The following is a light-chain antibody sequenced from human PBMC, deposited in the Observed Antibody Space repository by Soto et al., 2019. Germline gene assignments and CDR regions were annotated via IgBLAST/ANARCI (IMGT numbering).Light chain of an antibody. Sequence: EIVLTQSPATLSLSPGERATLSCRASQSVSGYLAWYQQKPGQAPRLLIYDASSRAKGIPARFTGSGSGTDFSLSIRSLEPEDFALYYCQQRGTWPTFGQGTRVDIK. CDR3: QQRGTWPT. CDR1: QSVSGY. CDR2: DAS. V-gene: IGKV3-11*01. J-gene: IGKJ1*01.